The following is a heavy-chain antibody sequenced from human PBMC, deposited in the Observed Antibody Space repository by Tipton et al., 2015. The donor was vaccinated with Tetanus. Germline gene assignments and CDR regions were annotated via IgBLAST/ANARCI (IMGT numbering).Heavy chain of an antibody. D-gene: IGHD5-12*01. CDR1: GGSFSGHF. CDR3: SRGGWLKASDAFDI. J-gene: IGHJ3*02. V-gene: IGHV4-59*11. Sequence: LSLTCSVSGGSFSGHFWSWLRQPPGKGLEWIGYISHTGSTTYHPSLEGRVSISVDTSKNQFSLKVNSVTAADTAVYYCSRGGWLKASDAFDIWGQGTLVTVSS. CDR2: ISHTGST.